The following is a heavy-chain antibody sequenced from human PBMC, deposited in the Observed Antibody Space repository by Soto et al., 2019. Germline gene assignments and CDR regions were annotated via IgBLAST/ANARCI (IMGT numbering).Heavy chain of an antibody. CDR1: GYSFAGYW. CDR3: ARQIYDSDTGPNFQYYFDS. CDR2: IDPSDSQT. J-gene: IGHJ4*02. D-gene: IGHD3-22*01. Sequence: GESLKISCKGSGYSFAGYWITWVRQKPGKGLEWMGRIDPSDSQTYYSPSFRGHVTTSVTKSITTVFLQWSSLRASDTAMYHCARQIYDSDTGPNFQYYFDSWGQGTPVTVSS. V-gene: IGHV5-10-1*01.